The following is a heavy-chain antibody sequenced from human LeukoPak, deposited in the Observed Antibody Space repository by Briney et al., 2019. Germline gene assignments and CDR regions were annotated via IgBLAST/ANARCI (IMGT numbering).Heavy chain of an antibody. CDR1: GGSISTYY. V-gene: IGHV4-59*08. CDR2: IYYSGST. J-gene: IGHJ4*02. CDR3: ARHVVSCSGGSCYSGSYGFDY. D-gene: IGHD2-15*01. Sequence: PSETLSLTCTVSGGSISTYYWSWIRQPPGKGLEWIGYIYYSGSTNYSPSLQSRVTMSVDTSKNQFSLKLSSVTAADTAVYYCARHVVSCSGGSCYSGSYGFDYWGQGTLVTVSS.